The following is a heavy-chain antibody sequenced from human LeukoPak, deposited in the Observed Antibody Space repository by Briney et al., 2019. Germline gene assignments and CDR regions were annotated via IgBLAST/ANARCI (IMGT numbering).Heavy chain of an antibody. V-gene: IGHV4-4*02. D-gene: IGHD3-22*01. CDR2: IYHSGST. CDR3: ARDSYDSSGYYYVY. CDR1: GGSISSSNW. J-gene: IGHJ4*02. Sequence: SETLSLTCAVSGGSISSSNWWSWVRQPPGKGLEWIGEIYHSGSTNYNPSLKSRVTISVDKSKNQFSLKLSSVTAADTAVYYCARDSYDSSGYYYVYWGQGTLVTVSS.